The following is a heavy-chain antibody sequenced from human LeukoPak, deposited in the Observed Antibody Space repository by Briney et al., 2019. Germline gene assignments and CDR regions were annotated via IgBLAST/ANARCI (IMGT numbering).Heavy chain of an antibody. V-gene: IGHV3-48*04. CDR2: ISPTSGAI. Sequence: GGSLRLSCAESGFTFSSFGMNWVRQAPGKGLEWVSYISPTSGAIYYSGSVKGRFTVSRDNAKNSLYLQMNSLRVEDTAVYYCARDRHYPAPSTVTTDYYRFMDVWGKGTTVTVSS. CDR1: GFTFSSFG. D-gene: IGHD4-11*01. J-gene: IGHJ6*03. CDR3: ARDRHYPAPSTVTTDYYRFMDV.